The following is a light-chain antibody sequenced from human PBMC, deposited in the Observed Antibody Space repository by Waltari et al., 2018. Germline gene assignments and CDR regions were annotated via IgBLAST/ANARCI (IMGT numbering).Light chain of an antibody. CDR3: QQRANWPLT. J-gene: IGKJ4*01. Sequence: IVVTQSPGTLSLSPGERATLSCRASPNVGRYLAWYQQKPGQAPSLLIHETSHRAAGIPARFSGSGSGTDFTLIISSLEPEDFAVFYCQQRANWPLTFGGGTKVEIK. CDR1: PNVGRY. CDR2: ETS. V-gene: IGKV3-11*01.